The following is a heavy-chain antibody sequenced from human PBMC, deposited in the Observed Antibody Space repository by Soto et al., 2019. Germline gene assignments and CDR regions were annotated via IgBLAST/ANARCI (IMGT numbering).Heavy chain of an antibody. CDR2: IYDSGNT. CDR3: ARHPNYGDYVAAFDI. V-gene: IGHV4-39*01. CDR1: GGSISSNSYY. Sequence: QLQLQESGPGLVKPSETLSLTCSVSGGSISSNSYYWGWIRQPPGKGLEWIGSIYDSGNTYYNPSLKSRVTISVDTSKDQFSLRLTSVTAADPAVYYCARHPNYGDYVAAFDIWGQGTMVTVSS. J-gene: IGHJ3*02. D-gene: IGHD4-17*01.